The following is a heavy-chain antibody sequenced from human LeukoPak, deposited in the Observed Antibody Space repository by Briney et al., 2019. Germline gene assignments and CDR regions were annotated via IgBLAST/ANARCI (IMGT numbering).Heavy chain of an antibody. CDR1: GFTFSSYS. CDR2: ISSSSSTI. D-gene: IGHD3-22*01. V-gene: IGHV3-48*02. Sequence: PGGSLRLSCAASGFTFSSYSMNWVRQAPGKGLEWVSYISSSSSTIYHADSVKGRFTISRDNAKNSLYLQMNSLRDEDTAVYYCARDRVTMIVVVPPGYYGMDVWGQGTTVTVSS. CDR3: ARDRVTMIVVVPPGYYGMDV. J-gene: IGHJ6*02.